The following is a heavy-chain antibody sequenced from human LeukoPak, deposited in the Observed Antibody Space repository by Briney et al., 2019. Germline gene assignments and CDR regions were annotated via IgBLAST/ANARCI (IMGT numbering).Heavy chain of an antibody. CDR3: ARSAYCGGDCYRHFDY. CDR2: IIPILGIA. J-gene: IGHJ4*02. V-gene: IGHV1-69*04. CDR1: GGTFSSYA. D-gene: IGHD2-21*02. Sequence: SVKVSCKASGGTFSSYAISWVRQAPGQGLEWMGRIIPILGIANYAQKFQGRVTITADKSTSTAYMELSSLRSEDTAVYYCARSAYCGGDCYRHFDYWGQGTLVTVSS.